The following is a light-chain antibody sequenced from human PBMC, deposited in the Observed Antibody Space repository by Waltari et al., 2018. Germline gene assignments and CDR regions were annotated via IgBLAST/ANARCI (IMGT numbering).Light chain of an antibody. CDR2: GAS. CDR1: QSVSRA. CDR3: QHYVSVPVT. Sequence: EIVLTQSPGTLSLSPGERATLSCRASQSVSRALAWYQQNPGQAPRLLIYGASNRATGIPERCSGSGSWTDFSLIISRLEPEDFAVYYCQHYVSVPVTFVQWTKVEIK. J-gene: IGKJ1*01. V-gene: IGKV3-20*01.